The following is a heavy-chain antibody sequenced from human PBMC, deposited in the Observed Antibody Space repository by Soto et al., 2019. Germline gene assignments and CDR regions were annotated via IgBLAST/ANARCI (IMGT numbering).Heavy chain of an antibody. V-gene: IGHV3-7*03. CDR3: ARYFRGSGRYFFDH. CDR1: EFTFVSSF. J-gene: IGHJ4*02. CDR2: INQDGSGT. Sequence: PGGSLSLSCIASEFTFVSSFMGWVRQAPGKGLEWVANINQDGSGTYYVDSVKGRFTISRDNAKNSLSLQMNSLRAEDTAVYYCARYFRGSGRYFFDHWGQGTLVTVSS. D-gene: IGHD6-19*01.